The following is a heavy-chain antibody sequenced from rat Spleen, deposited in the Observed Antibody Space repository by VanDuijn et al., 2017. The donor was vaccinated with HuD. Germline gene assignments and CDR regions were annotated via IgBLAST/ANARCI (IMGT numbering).Heavy chain of an antibody. CDR3: TAGGGYWDY. CDR1: GFTFTNYD. J-gene: IGHJ2*01. Sequence: EVQLVESGGGLVQPGRSLKLSCAASGFTFTNYDMAWVRQAPTKGLEWIASISSGGGNTYYRDSVKGRFTISRDNAKSTLYLQMISLRSEDTATYYCTAGGGYWDYWGQGVMVTVSS. D-gene: IGHD1-11*01. V-gene: IGHV5-25*01. CDR2: ISSGGGNT.